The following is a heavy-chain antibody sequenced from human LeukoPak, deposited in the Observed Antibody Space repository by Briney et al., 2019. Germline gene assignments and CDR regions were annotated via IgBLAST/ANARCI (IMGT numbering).Heavy chain of an antibody. CDR3: ARDLLMGNGFDP. V-gene: IGHV3-48*01. CDR1: GFTFSSYA. J-gene: IGHJ5*02. CDR2: ISSSSATI. D-gene: IGHD2-15*01. Sequence: TGESLRLSCAASGFTFSSYAMSWVRQAPGKGLEWLSYISSSSATIFYADSVKGRFTVSKDNAKNSLYLQMDSLRAEDTAMYYCARDLLMGNGFDPWGQGTLVTVSS.